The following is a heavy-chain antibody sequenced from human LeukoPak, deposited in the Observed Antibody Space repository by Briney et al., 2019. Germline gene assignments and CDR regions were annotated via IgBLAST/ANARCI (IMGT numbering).Heavy chain of an antibody. J-gene: IGHJ4*02. D-gene: IGHD6-25*01. Sequence: GGSLRLSCAASGFTFSSYGMHWVRQAPGKGLEWVAVISYDGSNKYYADSVKGRFTISRDNSKNTLYLQMNSLRDEDTAVYYCARGLRSIAAAVTFDYWGQGTLVTVSS. V-gene: IGHV3-30*03. CDR2: ISYDGSNK. CDR1: GFTFSSYG. CDR3: ARGLRSIAAAVTFDY.